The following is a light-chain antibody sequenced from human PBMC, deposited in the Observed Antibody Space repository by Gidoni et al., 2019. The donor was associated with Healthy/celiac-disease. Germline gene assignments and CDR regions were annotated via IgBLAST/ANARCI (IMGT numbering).Light chain of an antibody. Sequence: IVLTQSPGTLSLSPGERATLSCRASQSVSSSYLAWYQQKPGQAPRLLLYGASSRATGIPARFSGSGSGTDFTLTISRLEPEDFAVYYCQQYGSSPRFGQGTKVEIK. CDR2: GAS. CDR3: QQYGSSPR. V-gene: IGKV3-20*01. CDR1: QSVSSSY. J-gene: IGKJ1*01.